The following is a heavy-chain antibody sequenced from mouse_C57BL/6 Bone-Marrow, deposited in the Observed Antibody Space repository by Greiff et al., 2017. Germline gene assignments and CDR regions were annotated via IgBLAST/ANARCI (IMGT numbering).Heavy chain of an antibody. Sequence: VQGVESGAELVKPGASVKMSCKASGYTFTTYPIEWMKQNHGKSLEWIGNFHPYNDDTKYNEKFKGKATLTVEKSSSTVYLELSRLTSDDSAVYYCARGRDYGVGYFDYWGQGTTLTVSS. V-gene: IGHV1-47*01. D-gene: IGHD2-4*01. CDR1: GYTFTTYP. CDR2: FHPYNDDT. CDR3: ARGRDYGVGYFDY. J-gene: IGHJ2*01.